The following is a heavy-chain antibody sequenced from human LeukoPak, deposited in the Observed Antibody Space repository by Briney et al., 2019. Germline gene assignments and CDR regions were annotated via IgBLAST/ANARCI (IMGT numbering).Heavy chain of an antibody. J-gene: IGHJ1*01. D-gene: IGHD3-22*01. CDR1: GDSFSCYY. CDR2: INHCGST. Sequence: SETLSLTCTVYGDSFSCYYWSWIRQPPGKGLEWIGEINHCGSTIYNPSLKSRVTISVDSSKNQFSLKLSSVTAADTAVYYCARTSRAYYYDSSGYYSYGYFQHWGQGTLVTVSS. V-gene: IGHV4-34*01. CDR3: ARTSRAYYYDSSGYYSYGYFQH.